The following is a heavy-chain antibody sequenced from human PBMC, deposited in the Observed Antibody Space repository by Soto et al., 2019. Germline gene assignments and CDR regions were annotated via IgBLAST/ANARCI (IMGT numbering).Heavy chain of an antibody. CDR1: EVTFASYD. V-gene: IGHV3-23*01. CDR3: VQEGRDWNSRGSFDL. D-gene: IGHD1-1*01. J-gene: IGHJ3*01. CDR2: ITSGGGGA. Sequence: GGSLRLSCVASEVTFASYDMDWVRQAPGKGLEWVSLITSGGGGANYADSVKGRFTISRDNSKNTLYLQMNSLRAEDTAICHCVQEGRDWNSRGSFDLWGRGTMVTVSS.